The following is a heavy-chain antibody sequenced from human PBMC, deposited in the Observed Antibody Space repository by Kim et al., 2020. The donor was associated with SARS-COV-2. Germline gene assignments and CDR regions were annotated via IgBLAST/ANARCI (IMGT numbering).Heavy chain of an antibody. J-gene: IGHJ6*02. CDR1: GGSISSYY. CDR2: IYYSGST. V-gene: IGHV4-59*13. CDR3: ARGPRSSLDCYGMNV. Sequence: SETLSLTCTVSGGSISSYYWSWIRQPPGKGLEWIGYIYYSGSTNYNPSLKSRVTISVDTSKNQFSLKLSSVTAADTAVYYCARGPRSSLDCYGMNVWGQGXXVT.